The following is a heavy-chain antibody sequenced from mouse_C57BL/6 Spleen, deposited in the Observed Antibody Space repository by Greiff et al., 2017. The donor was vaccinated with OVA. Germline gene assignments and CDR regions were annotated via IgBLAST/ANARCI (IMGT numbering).Heavy chain of an antibody. V-gene: IGHV1-64*01. D-gene: IGHD1-1*01. Sequence: QVQLQQPGAELVKPGASVKLSCKASGYTFTSYWMHWVKQRPGQGLEWIGMIHPNSGSTNYNEKFKSKATLTVDKSSSTAYMQLSSLTSEDSAVYYCARESRLYYACDDWGQGTTLTVSS. CDR3: ARESRLYYACDD. CDR1: GYTFTSYW. CDR2: IHPNSGST. J-gene: IGHJ2*01.